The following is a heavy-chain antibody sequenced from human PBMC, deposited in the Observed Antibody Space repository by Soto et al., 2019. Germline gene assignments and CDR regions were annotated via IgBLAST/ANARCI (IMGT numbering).Heavy chain of an antibody. Sequence: SETLSLTCTVSGGSINTYYWSWIRQPPGKGLEWVGYIYYSGTTYYNPSLKSRISISIDKSKNQLSLKLSSVTAADTAVYYCARVFSGGGDYYYYGMDLWGQGSTVTVSS. J-gene: IGHJ6*02. CDR2: IYYSGTT. CDR3: ARVFSGGGDYYYYGMDL. D-gene: IGHD6-19*01. V-gene: IGHV4-59*01. CDR1: GGSINTYY.